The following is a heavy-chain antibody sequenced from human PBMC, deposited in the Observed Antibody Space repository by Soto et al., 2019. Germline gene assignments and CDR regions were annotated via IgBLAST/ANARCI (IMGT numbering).Heavy chain of an antibody. CDR3: ARGRRCSGGSCYPDWFDP. V-gene: IGHV1-8*01. J-gene: IGHJ5*02. CDR2: MNPNSGNT. CDR1: GYTFTSYD. Sequence: QVQLVQSGAEVKKPGASVKVSCKASGYTFTSYDINWVRQATGQGLEWMGWMNPNSGNTGYAQKFQGRVTMTRYTSISTAYMELSSLRSEDTAVYYCARGRRCSGGSCYPDWFDPWGQGTLVTVSS. D-gene: IGHD2-15*01.